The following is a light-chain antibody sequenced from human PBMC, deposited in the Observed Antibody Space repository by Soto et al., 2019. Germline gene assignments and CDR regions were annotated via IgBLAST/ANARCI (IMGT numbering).Light chain of an antibody. CDR2: RAS. Sequence: EIVMTQSPATLSLSPGERATLSCRASQSVTVNLAWYQQKPRQAPTLLIYRASTRATGIPVTFSAGGSATEVTLTISSLQSEDFSDYNCQQYNDWPPRWTFGQGTKVEIK. J-gene: IGKJ1*01. CDR1: QSVTVN. V-gene: IGKV3-15*01. CDR3: QQYNDWPPRWT.